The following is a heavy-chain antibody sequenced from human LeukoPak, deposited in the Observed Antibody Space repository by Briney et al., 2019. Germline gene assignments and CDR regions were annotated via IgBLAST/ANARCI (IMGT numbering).Heavy chain of an antibody. V-gene: IGHV3-48*01. D-gene: IGHD3-22*01. CDR3: VYSSGYYFDY. CDR2: ISSDGTTR. J-gene: IGHJ4*02. Sequence: GGSLRLSCAASEFTFSTYSMNWVRQAPGKGLEWVSYISSDGTTRYYADSVKGRFTVSRDTAKNSLYLQMNSLRAEDTAVYYCVYSSGYYFDYWGQGTLVTVSS. CDR1: EFTFSTYS.